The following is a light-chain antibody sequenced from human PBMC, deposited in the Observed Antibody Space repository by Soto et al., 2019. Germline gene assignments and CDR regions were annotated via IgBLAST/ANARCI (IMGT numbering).Light chain of an antibody. V-gene: IGKV3-15*01. CDR1: QSLNSN. CDR3: QQYNDWPRYT. J-gene: IGKJ2*01. CDR2: AAS. Sequence: EVVMTQSPVTVSVSPRERVTLSCRASQSLNSNLAWYQQKPGQAPRLLIYAASTRASGIPARFTGSGSGTDFTLTISSLQSEDFAVYYCQQYNDWPRYTFGQGTRLDIK.